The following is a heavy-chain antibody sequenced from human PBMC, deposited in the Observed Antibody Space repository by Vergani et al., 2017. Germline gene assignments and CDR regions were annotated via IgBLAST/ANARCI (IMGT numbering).Heavy chain of an antibody. D-gene: IGHD2-15*01. J-gene: IGHJ4*02. CDR2: ISGDGGST. V-gene: IGHV3-43*02. Sequence: EVQLVESGGGVVQPGGSPRLSCVASGFTFDDYAMQWVRQAPGRGLEWVSLISGDGGSTYYVDSVKGRFTISRDNAKNSLYLQMNSLRAEDTAVYYYAGVVVVVAATPWGDYWGQGTLVTVSS. CDR1: GFTFDDYA. CDR3: AGVVVVVAATPWGDY.